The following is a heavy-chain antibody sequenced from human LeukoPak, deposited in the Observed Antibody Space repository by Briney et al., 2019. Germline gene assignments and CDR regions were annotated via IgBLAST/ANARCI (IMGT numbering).Heavy chain of an antibody. CDR3: AKDLSMYYYGSGTKGAFDI. CDR2: ISGSGGST. CDR1: GFTFSSYA. J-gene: IGHJ3*02. V-gene: IGHV3-23*01. D-gene: IGHD3-10*01. Sequence: GGSLRLSCAASGFTFSSYAMNWVRQAPGKGLEWVSAISGSGGSTYYTDSVKGRFTISRDNSNNTLSLQMNSLRVEDTAAYYCAKDLSMYYYGSGTKGAFDIWGQGTMVTVSS.